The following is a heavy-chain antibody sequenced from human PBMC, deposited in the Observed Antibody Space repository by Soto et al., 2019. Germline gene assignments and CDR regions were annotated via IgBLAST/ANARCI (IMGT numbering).Heavy chain of an antibody. Sequence: QVQLVQSGAEVKKPGASAKVSCKASGYTFTGYYMHWVRQAPGQGLEWMGWINPNSGGTNYAQKFQGWVTMTRDTSISTAYMELSRLRSDDTAVYYCARDHYSVRHAALGYMDVWGKGTTVTVSS. J-gene: IGHJ6*03. D-gene: IGHD2-15*01. CDR3: ARDHYSVRHAALGYMDV. CDR2: INPNSGGT. CDR1: GYTFTGYY. V-gene: IGHV1-2*04.